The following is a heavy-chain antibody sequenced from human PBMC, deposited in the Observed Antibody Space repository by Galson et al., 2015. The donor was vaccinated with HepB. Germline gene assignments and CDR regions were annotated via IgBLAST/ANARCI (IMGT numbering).Heavy chain of an antibody. V-gene: IGHV3-49*03. J-gene: IGHJ4*02. Sequence: SLRLSCAASGFTFGDYAMSWFRQAPGKGLEWVGFIRSKTYGGTTESATSVKGRFTISRDDSNSIAYLQMNSLKTEDTAVYYCTRVSYHGSGSYYNPDYWGQGTLVTVSS. CDR2: IRSKTYGGTT. CDR3: TRVSYHGSGSYYNPDY. D-gene: IGHD3-10*01. CDR1: GFTFGDYA.